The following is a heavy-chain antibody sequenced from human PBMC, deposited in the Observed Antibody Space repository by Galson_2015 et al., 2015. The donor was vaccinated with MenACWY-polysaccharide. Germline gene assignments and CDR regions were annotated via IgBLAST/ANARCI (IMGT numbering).Heavy chain of an antibody. D-gene: IGHD2-15*01. CDR2: IQNDGSEI. CDR3: AREGSRIVFHAFDT. V-gene: IGHV3-33*05. Sequence: SLRLSCAASGIRFYGSGMHWVRQAPGKGLEWVAVIQNDGSEIVYADSVKGRFTISRDNSKNTVFLEMNTLGAEDTAVYYCAREGSRIVFHAFDTWGQGTMVTVSS. CDR1: GIRFYGSG. J-gene: IGHJ3*02.